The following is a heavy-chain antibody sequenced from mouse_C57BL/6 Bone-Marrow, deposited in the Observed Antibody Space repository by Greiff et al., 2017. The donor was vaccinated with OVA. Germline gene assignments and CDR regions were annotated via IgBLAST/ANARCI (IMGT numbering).Heavy chain of an antibody. J-gene: IGHJ4*01. V-gene: IGHV5-12*01. D-gene: IGHD2-5*01. CDR1: GFTFSDYY. CDR3: ARLYYSNYLYAMDY. Sequence: EVMLVESGGGLVQPGGSLKLSCAASGFTFSDYYMYWVRQTPEKRLEWVAYISNGGGSTYYPDTVKGRFTISRDNANNTLYLQMSRLKSEDTAMYYCARLYYSNYLYAMDYWGQGTSVTVSS. CDR2: ISNGGGST.